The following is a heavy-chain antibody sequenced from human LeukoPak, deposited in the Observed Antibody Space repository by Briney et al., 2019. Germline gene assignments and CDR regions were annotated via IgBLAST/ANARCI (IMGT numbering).Heavy chain of an antibody. J-gene: IGHJ3*01. CDR1: GGSISSSAYY. V-gene: IGHV4-39*01. D-gene: IGHD1-26*01. CDR2: INYYGNT. Sequence: SEILSLTCTVSGGSISSSAYYWCWVRQPPGKGLEWLGSINYYGNTYYTSSLKSRLAISIDTSKNQFSLKLSSVTASDTAVYYCARHQWVPAFDVWGQGTMVTVSS. CDR3: ARHQWVPAFDV.